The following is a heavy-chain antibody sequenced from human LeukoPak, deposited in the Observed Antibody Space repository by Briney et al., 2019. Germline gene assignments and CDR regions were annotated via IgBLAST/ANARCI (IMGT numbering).Heavy chain of an antibody. CDR2: IYSTGST. D-gene: IGHD3-10*01. CDR3: ARGLTMVRGIINNYYHMDV. J-gene: IGHJ6*03. Sequence: PSETLSLTCPVPGGSIRSYYWSWIRQPAGKGLEWIGRIYSTGSTNYNPSLKSRVTMSVDTSKNQFSLKLSSVTAADTAVYYCARGLTMVRGIINNYYHMDVWGKGTTVTVSS. CDR1: GGSIRSYY. V-gene: IGHV4-4*07.